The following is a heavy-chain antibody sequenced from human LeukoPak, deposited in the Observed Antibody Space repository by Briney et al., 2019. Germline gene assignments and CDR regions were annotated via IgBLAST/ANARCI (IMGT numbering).Heavy chain of an antibody. V-gene: IGHV3-30*04. D-gene: IGHD1-26*01. CDR2: ISYDGSNK. J-gene: IGHJ4*02. CDR1: GFTFSSYA. Sequence: GGSLRLSCAASGFTFSSYAMHWVRQAPGKGLEWVAVISYDGSNKYYADSVKGRFTISRDNSKNTLYLQMNSLRAEDTAVYYCAREVGGVGFDYWGQGTLVTVSS. CDR3: AREVGGVGFDY.